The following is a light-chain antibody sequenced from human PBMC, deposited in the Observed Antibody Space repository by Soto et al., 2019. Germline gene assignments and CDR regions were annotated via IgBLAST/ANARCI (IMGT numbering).Light chain of an antibody. V-gene: IGKV1-39*01. Sequence: DIQMTQSPSSLSASAGDRVTITCRASQGVSANLRWYQQRQGRAPTLLIYAASKLLSGVPSRFSGSGSRTNFTLTISILQPEEFATYYCQQSYRTPHTFGQGTKLETK. J-gene: IGKJ2*01. CDR2: AAS. CDR1: QGVSAN. CDR3: QQSYRTPHT.